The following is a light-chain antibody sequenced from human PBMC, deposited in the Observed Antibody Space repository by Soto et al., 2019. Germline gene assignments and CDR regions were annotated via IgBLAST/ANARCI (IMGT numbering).Light chain of an antibody. Sequence: EIVLTQSPGTLSLSPGERATLSCRASQGVSTSYLAWYQQKPGQAPRLLIYGASSRASGIPDRFSGSGSGTDFTLTINRLEPEDFAVYYCQQYINWPAYSFGPGTKLEMK. CDR2: GAS. CDR1: QGVSTSY. V-gene: IGKV3-20*01. J-gene: IGKJ2*01. CDR3: QQYINWPAYS.